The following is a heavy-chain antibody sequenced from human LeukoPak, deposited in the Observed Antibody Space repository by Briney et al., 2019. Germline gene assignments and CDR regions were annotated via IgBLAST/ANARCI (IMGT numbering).Heavy chain of an antibody. D-gene: IGHD6-13*01. CDR3: ARDPGTLATYFDY. Sequence: PGGSLRLSCAASGFTFSDYSMNWVRQAPGKGLEWVSSISGSGAYIFYADSVKGRFTIARDNAKNSLFLQMNSLRAEDTAIYYCARDPGTLATYFDYWGPGTLVTVSS. CDR2: ISGSGAYI. V-gene: IGHV3-21*04. CDR1: GFTFSDYS. J-gene: IGHJ4*02.